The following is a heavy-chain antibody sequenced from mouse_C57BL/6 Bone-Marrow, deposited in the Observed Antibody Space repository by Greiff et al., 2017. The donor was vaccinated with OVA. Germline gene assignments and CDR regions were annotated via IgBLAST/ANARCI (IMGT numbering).Heavy chain of an antibody. J-gene: IGHJ2*02. V-gene: IGHV1-59*01. CDR2: IAPSDSYI. CDR3: AHYGSRLYLHY. Sequence: QVQLQQPGAELVRPGTSVKLSCKASGYTFTNYWMHWVKQRPGQGLEWIGVIAPSDSYINYNQKFKSRATLTVYTSSSTAYMHLSRLTSEDSAVYYCAHYGSRLYLHYWGQGTSLTVSS. CDR1: GYTFTNYW. D-gene: IGHD1-1*01.